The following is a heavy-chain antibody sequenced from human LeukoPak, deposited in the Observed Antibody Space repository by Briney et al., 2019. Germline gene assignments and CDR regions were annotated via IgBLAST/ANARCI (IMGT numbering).Heavy chain of an antibody. J-gene: IGHJ6*02. V-gene: IGHV1-18*01. CDR2: ISAYNGNT. CDR3: ARDHREVPTSENYGMDV. D-gene: IGHD2/OR15-2a*01. CDR1: GYTFTSYG. Sequence: ASVKVSCKASGYTFTSYGISWVRQAPGQGLEWMGWISAYNGNTNYAQKLQGRATMTTDTSTSTAYMELRSLRSDDTAVYYCARDHREVPTSENYGMDVWGQGTTVTVSS.